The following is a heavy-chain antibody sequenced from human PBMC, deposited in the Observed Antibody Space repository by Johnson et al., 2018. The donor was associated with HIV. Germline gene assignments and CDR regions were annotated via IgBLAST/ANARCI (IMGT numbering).Heavy chain of an antibody. D-gene: IGHD5-24*01. V-gene: IGHV3-11*04. CDR3: ASDLKMATIVAFDI. CDR1: GFTFSDYY. J-gene: IGHJ3*02. CDR2: ISSSGSTI. Sequence: QVQLVESGGGLVKPGGSLRLSCAASGFTFSDYYMSWIRQAPGKGLEWVSYISSSGSTIYYADSVKGRFTISRDNAKNSLYMQMNSLSAEDTAVYYCASDLKMATIVAFDIWGQGTMVTVSS.